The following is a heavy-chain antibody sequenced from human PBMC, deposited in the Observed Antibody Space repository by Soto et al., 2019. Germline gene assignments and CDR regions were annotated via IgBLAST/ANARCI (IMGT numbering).Heavy chain of an antibody. V-gene: IGHV3-23*01. J-gene: IGHJ6*02. D-gene: IGHD3-3*01. CDR3: AKDLESEGDQIFGVCMDV. Sequence: EVQLLESGGGLVQPGGSLRLSCAASGFTFSSYAMSWVRQAPGKGLEWVSAISGSGGSTYYADSVKGRFTISRDNSKNTLYLQRNSLRAEDTAIYYCAKDLESEGDQIFGVCMDVWGQGTTVTVSS. CDR2: ISGSGGST. CDR1: GFTFSSYA.